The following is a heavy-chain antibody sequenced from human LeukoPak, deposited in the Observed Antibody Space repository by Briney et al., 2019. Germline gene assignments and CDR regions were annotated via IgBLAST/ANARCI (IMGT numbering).Heavy chain of an antibody. V-gene: IGHV1-2*02. CDR3: ARDQNYYDTTSYYGIDY. CDR1: RYSFTGYY. CDR2: INPNSGAT. Sequence: GASVKVSCKASRYSFTGYYIHWVRQAPGQGLEWMGWINPNSGATNYAQKFQDRVTMTRDTSISTAHMELSRLRSDDTALYYCARDQNYYDTTSYYGIDYWGQGTLVTVFS. J-gene: IGHJ4*02. D-gene: IGHD3-22*01.